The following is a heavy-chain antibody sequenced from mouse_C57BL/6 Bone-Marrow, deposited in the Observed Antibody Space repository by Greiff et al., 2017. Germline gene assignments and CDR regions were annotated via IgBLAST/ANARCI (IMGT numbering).Heavy chain of an antibody. CDR2: IDPSDSYT. Sequence: QVQLQQPGAELVMPGASVKLSCKASGYTFTSYWMHWVKQRPGQGLEWIGEIDPSDSYTNYNQKFKGKSTLTVDKYSSTAYMQLSSLTSEDSAVYYCARSGPNGYFDVWGTGTTVTVSS. CDR1: GYTFTSYW. CDR3: ARSGPNGYFDV. J-gene: IGHJ1*03. V-gene: IGHV1-69*01.